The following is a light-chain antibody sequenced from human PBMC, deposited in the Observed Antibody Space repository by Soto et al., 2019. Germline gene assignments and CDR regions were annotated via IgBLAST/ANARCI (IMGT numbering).Light chain of an antibody. CDR1: QSVSSNY. J-gene: IGKJ5*01. V-gene: IGKV3-20*01. Sequence: IVLTQSPGTLSLSPGERATLSCRAGQSVSSNYLAWYQQKPGQAPRLLIYAASSRATGIPDRFSGSGSGTDFTLTISRLEPEDFAVYYCQQYGSSTITFGQGTRREIK. CDR3: QQYGSSTIT. CDR2: AAS.